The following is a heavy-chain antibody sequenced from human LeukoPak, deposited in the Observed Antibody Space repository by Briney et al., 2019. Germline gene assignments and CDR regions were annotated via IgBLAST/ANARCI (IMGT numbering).Heavy chain of an antibody. J-gene: IGHJ2*01. V-gene: IGHV3-30-3*01. CDR1: GFTFSSYA. Sequence: GGSLRLSCAASGFTFSSYAMHWVRQAPGKGLGGGAVISYDGSNKYYADSVKGRFTISRDNSKNTLYLQMNSLRAEDTAVYYCASEPTTVVTHWYFDLWGRGTLVTVSS. D-gene: IGHD4-23*01. CDR3: ASEPTTVVTHWYFDL. CDR2: ISYDGSNK.